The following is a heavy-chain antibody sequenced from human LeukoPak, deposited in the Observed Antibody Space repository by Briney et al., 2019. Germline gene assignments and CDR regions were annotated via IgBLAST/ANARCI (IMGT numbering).Heavy chain of an antibody. J-gene: IGHJ3*02. D-gene: IGHD1-26*01. Sequence: GGSLRLSXAASGFTFSTYNMNWVRQTPGKGLEWVSSISTNSNYIHYADSVKGRFTISRDNVKNSLYLQMNSLRVEDTDVYYCARDVGASAPDAFDIWGQGTMVTVSS. V-gene: IGHV3-21*01. CDR3: ARDVGASAPDAFDI. CDR2: ISTNSNYI. CDR1: GFTFSTYN.